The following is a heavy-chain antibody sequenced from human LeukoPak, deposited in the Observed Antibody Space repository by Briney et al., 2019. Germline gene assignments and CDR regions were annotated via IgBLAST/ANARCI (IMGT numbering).Heavy chain of an antibody. D-gene: IGHD3-9*01. Sequence: SETLSLTCTVSGGSISSGSYYWSWIRQPAGKGLEWIGRIYTSGSTNYNPSLKSRVTISVDTSKNQFSLKLSSVTAADTAVYYCASATGDDILTGYYRWGQGTLVTVSS. J-gene: IGHJ4*02. CDR1: GGSISSGSYY. CDR2: IYTSGST. V-gene: IGHV4-61*02. CDR3: ASATGDDILTGYYR.